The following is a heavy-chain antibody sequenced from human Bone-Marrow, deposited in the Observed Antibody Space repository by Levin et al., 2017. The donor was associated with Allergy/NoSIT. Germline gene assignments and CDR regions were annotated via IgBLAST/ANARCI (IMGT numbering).Heavy chain of an antibody. J-gene: IGHJ4*02. CDR3: ARDQSGTTGTFDY. CDR2: ISSSSSTI. Sequence: GESLKISCAASGFTFSSYSMNWVRQAPGKGLEWVSYISSSSSTIYYADSVKGRFTISRDNAKNSLYLQMNSLRAEDTAVYYCARDQSGTTGTFDYWGQGTLVTVSS. CDR1: GFTFSSYS. D-gene: IGHD1-1*01. V-gene: IGHV3-48*04.